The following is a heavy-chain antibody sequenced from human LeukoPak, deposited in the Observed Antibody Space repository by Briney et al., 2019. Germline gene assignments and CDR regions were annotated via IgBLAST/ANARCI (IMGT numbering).Heavy chain of an antibody. CDR1: GGSISSYY. CDR3: ARDPVHCSGGTCYSFAY. Sequence: SETLSLTCTVSGGSISSYYWSWIRQPAGKGLEWIGRIYTSGSTNYNPSLKSRVTISVDKSKNQFSLKLTSVTAADTAVYYCARDPVHCSGGTCYSFAYWGQGTLVTVPS. J-gene: IGHJ4*02. V-gene: IGHV4-4*07. CDR2: IYTSGST. D-gene: IGHD2-15*01.